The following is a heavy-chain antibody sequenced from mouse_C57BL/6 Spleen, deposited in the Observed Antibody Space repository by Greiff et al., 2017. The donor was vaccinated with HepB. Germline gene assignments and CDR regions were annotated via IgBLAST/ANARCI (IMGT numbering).Heavy chain of an antibody. CDR3: ARKGGWDEAGD. V-gene: IGHV1-50*01. CDR1: GYTFTSYW. D-gene: IGHD4-1*01. J-gene: IGHJ2*01. CDR2: IDPSDSYT. Sequence: QVQLQQPGAELVKPGASVKLSCKASGYTFTSYWMQWVKQRPGQGLEWIGEIDPSDSYTNYNQKFKGKATLTVDTSSSTAYMQLSSLTSEDSAVYYCARKGGWDEAGDWGQGTTLTVSS.